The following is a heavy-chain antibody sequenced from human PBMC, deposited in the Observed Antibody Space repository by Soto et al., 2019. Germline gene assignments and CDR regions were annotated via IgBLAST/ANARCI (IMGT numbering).Heavy chain of an antibody. CDR1: GFTFSSHW. J-gene: IGHJ4*02. CDR2: IIGDGNEI. CDR3: VRGHVRGNDRHFEY. Sequence: EVQLAEAGGGLVQPGGSLRLSCAASGFTFSSHWMHWVRQAPGKGLVWVSRIIGDGNEITYADSVKGRFTISRDNAKNTVILQMNSLRAEDTGVYYCVRGHVRGNDRHFEYWGQGTLVTVSS. D-gene: IGHD3-16*01. V-gene: IGHV3-74*01.